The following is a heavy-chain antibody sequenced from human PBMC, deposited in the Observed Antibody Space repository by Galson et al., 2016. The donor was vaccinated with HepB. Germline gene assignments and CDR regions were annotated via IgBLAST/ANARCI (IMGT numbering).Heavy chain of an antibody. V-gene: IGHV4-59*01. CDR1: GVSTSSYY. J-gene: IGHJ4*02. CDR3: ARGGMTDYFNY. CDR2: IYNIDNTNYNPSLSGNT. Sequence: SETLSLTCTVSGVSTSSYYWSWIRQPPGKGLEWIGYIYNIDNTNYNPSLSGNTNYNPSLKNRVTMSLDTSKNQFSLKLSSVTAADTAVYYCARGGMTDYFNYWGQGTLVTVSS.